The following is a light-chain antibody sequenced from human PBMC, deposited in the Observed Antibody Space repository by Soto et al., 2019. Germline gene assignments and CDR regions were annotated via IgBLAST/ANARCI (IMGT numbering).Light chain of an antibody. J-gene: IGLJ1*01. CDR3: CSYTSSSTLNYV. CDR2: EGS. V-gene: IGLV2-14*02. CDR1: SSDVGSYKF. Sequence: QSALTQPASVSGSPGQSITISCTGTSSDVGSYKFVSWYQQHPGKAPKLMIYEGSKRPSGVSNRFSGSKSGNTASLTISGLQAEDEADYYCCSYTSSSTLNYVFGTGTKVTVL.